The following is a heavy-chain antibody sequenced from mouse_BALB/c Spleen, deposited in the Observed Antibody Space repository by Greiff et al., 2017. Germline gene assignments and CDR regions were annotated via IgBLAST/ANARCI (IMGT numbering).Heavy chain of an antibody. CDR3: ARDDGYYRAWFAY. Sequence: QVQLQQSGPGLVAPSQSLSITCTVSGFSLTGYGVNWVRQPPGKGLEWLGMIWGDGSTDYNSALKSRLSISKDNSKSQVFLKMNSLQTDDTARYYCARDDGYYRAWFAYWGQGTLVTVSA. V-gene: IGHV2-6-7*01. J-gene: IGHJ3*01. D-gene: IGHD2-3*01. CDR1: GFSLTGYG. CDR2: IWGDGST.